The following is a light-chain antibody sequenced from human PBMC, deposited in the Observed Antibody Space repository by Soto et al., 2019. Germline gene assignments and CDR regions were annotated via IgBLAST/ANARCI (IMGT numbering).Light chain of an antibody. CDR3: QQYGSSPPIS. V-gene: IGKV3-20*01. Sequence: EIVLTQSPGTLSLSPGERATLSCRASQSVSSSYLAWYQQKPGQAPRLLIYGASCRATGIPDRFSGSGSGTAVTLTISRLEPEDFAVYYCQQYGSSPPISFGQGTRLEIK. CDR1: QSVSSSY. J-gene: IGKJ5*01. CDR2: GAS.